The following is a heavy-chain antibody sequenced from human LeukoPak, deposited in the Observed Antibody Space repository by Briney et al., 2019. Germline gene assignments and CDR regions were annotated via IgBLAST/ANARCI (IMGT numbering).Heavy chain of an antibody. CDR1: GYSFTSYW. D-gene: IGHD1-14*01. CDR3: ARQPEPHPSGGLYY. J-gene: IGHJ4*02. Sequence: GESLKICCKGSGYSFTSYWIGWVRQMPGKGLEWMGIIYPGDSDTRYSPSFQGQVTISADKSISTAYLQRSSLKRSFTAKCCCARQPEPHPSGGLYYWGQGNLVTVSS. V-gene: IGHV5-51*01. CDR2: IYPGDSDT.